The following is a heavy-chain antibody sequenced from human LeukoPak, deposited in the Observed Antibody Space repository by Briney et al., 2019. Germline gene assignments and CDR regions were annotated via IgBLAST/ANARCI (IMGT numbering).Heavy chain of an antibody. J-gene: IGHJ4*02. CDR2: MNPNSGNT. D-gene: IGHD2-21*02. CDR3: ARVGFFCDGDCYSDY. CDR1: GYTFTSYG. Sequence: GASVKVSCKASGYTFTSYGISWVRQAPGQALERMGSMNPNSGNTGYAHKFQGRVTMTRDTSTSTAYMELSSLRSEDTAVYYCARVGFFCDGDCYSDYWGQGTLVTVSS. V-gene: IGHV1-8*02.